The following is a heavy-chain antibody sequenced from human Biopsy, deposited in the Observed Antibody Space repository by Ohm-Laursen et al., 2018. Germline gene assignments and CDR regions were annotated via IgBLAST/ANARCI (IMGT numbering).Heavy chain of an antibody. CDR1: GGSIGSYY. J-gene: IGHJ3*02. CDR3: ARWTPEYDSSRYYLDAFDI. Sequence: SDTLSLTCTVSGGSIGSYYWSWIRQPPGKGLEWIGFLYYNGFTNSNPSLKSRVTISVDPFRNQFSLKLSAVTAADTAVYYCARWTPEYDSSRYYLDAFDIWGQGTKVTVSS. CDR2: LYYNGFT. V-gene: IGHV4-59*08. D-gene: IGHD3-22*01.